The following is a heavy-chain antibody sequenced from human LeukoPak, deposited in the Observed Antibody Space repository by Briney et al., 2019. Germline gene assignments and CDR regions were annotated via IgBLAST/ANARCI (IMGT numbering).Heavy chain of an antibody. CDR2: LWYDGSNE. CDR3: ARSGNSFDSSGGGKVDY. J-gene: IGHJ4*02. Sequence: SGGSLRLSCAASGFTFSNHGMHWVRQAPGKGLEWVAVLWYDGSNEFHADSVKGRFTISRDNSKNTVHLRMNSLRAEDTAVYYCARSGNSFDSSGGGKVDYWGQGTLVTVSS. V-gene: IGHV3-33*01. CDR1: GFTFSNHG. D-gene: IGHD3-22*01.